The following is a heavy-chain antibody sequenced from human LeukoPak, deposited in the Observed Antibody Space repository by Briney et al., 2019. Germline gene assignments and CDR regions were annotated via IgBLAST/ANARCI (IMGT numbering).Heavy chain of an antibody. D-gene: IGHD3-3*01. CDR3: ARVARITIFVVFIGGTGNYYGMDV. J-gene: IGHJ6*02. Sequence: ASVKASCKASGYTFTSYDVNWGRQATGHGVEWMGGMNPNSGNTGYTQKFQGRVTMTRNNSISTAYMELSSLRSEDTAVYYCARVARITIFVVFIGGTGNYYGMDVWGQGTTVTVSS. V-gene: IGHV1-8*01. CDR2: MNPNSGNT. CDR1: GYTFTSYD.